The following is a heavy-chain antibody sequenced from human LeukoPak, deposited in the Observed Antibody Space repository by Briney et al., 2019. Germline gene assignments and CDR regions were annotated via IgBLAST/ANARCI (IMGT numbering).Heavy chain of an antibody. Sequence: SETLSLTCTVSGGSISSYYWSWIRQPPGKGLEWIGYIYYSGSTNYNPSLKSRVTISVDTSKNQFSLNLSSVTAADTAVYYCARIGYCSGGNCLNWFDPWGQGTLVTVSS. CDR3: ARIGYCSGGNCLNWFDP. CDR2: IYYSGST. CDR1: GGSISSYY. V-gene: IGHV4-59*08. D-gene: IGHD2-15*01. J-gene: IGHJ5*02.